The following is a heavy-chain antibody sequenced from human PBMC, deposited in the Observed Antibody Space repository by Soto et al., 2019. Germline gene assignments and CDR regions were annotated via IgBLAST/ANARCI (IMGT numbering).Heavy chain of an antibody. CDR3: ARVDSSGPLKDY. J-gene: IGHJ4*02. CDR1: GGTFSIYA. Sequence: SVKVSCKASGGTFSIYAISWVLQAPGQGLEWMGGIIPIFGTANYAQKFQGRVTITADESTSTAYMELSSLRSEDTAVYYCARVDSSGPLKDYWGQGTLVTVSS. V-gene: IGHV1-69*13. D-gene: IGHD6-19*01. CDR2: IIPIFGTA.